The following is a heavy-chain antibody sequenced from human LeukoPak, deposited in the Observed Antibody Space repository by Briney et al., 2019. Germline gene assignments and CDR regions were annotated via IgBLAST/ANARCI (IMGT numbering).Heavy chain of an antibody. CDR3: ARARTTSLLDY. CDR2: ISSSGSAI. Sequence: PGGSLRLSCAASGFTFSSYEMNWVRQAQGKGLEWVSYISSSGSAIYYADSVKGRFTISRDNAKNSLYLQMNSLRAEDTAVYYCARARTTSLLDYWGQGTLVTVSS. CDR1: GFTFSSYE. J-gene: IGHJ4*02. D-gene: IGHD1-7*01. V-gene: IGHV3-48*03.